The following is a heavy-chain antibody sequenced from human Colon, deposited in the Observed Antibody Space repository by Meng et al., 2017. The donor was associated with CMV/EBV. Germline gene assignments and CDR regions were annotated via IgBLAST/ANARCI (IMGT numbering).Heavy chain of an antibody. J-gene: IGHJ3*02. D-gene: IGHD3-3*01. CDR1: GDSISSQYYY. V-gene: IGHV4-39*07. Sequence: SETLSLTCTVSGDSISSQYYYWDWMRQPPGQGLEWIGSVYYSGSTFYNPSLTSRVTMSVDTSKNQFSLKLTSVTAADTAVYYCARDDKYYDFWSGYYTGAGAFDIWGQGTMVTVSS. CDR2: VYYSGST. CDR3: ARDDKYYDFWSGYYTGAGAFDI.